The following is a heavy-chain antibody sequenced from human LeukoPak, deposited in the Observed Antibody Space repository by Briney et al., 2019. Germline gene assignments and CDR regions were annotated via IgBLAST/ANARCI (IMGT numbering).Heavy chain of an antibody. J-gene: IGHJ4*02. CDR3: ARRTGTNPFDY. D-gene: IGHD7-27*01. CDR1: GFTFSSYE. CDR2: ISSSGSTI. V-gene: IGHV3-48*03. Sequence: PGGSLRLSCAASGFTFSSYEMNWVRQAPGKGLEWVSYISSSGSTIYYADSVKDRFTISRDNAKNSLYLQMNSLRAEDTAVYYCARRTGTNPFDYWGQGTLVTVSS.